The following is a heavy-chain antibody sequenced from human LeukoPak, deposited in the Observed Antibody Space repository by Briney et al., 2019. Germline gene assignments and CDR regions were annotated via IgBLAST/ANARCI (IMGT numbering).Heavy chain of an antibody. J-gene: IGHJ4*02. CDR1: GASISSDSYY. D-gene: IGHD3-16*01. CDR3: ARDSWGNFDY. Sequence: PSETLSLTCTVSGASISSDSYYWSWIRQPAGMGLQWIGRIYDSGSTNYYPSFKSRVTISMDTSKNQVSLNLTSVTAADTAVYYCARDSWGNFDYWGQGTLVTVSS. CDR2: IYDSGST. V-gene: IGHV4-61*02.